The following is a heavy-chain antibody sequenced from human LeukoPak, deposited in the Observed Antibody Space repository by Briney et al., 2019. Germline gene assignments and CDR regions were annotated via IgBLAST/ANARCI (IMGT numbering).Heavy chain of an antibody. CDR3: ARRGSSGYYADTFDI. CDR2: IDPSDSYT. D-gene: IGHD3-22*01. CDR1: GYSFTSYW. J-gene: IGHJ3*02. Sequence: GESLKISCTVSGYSFTSYWISWVRQMPGKGLEWMGRIDPSDSYTNYRPSFQGHVTISADKSISTAYLQWSSLKASDTAVYYCARRGSSGYYADTFDIWGQGTMVTVSS. V-gene: IGHV5-10-1*01.